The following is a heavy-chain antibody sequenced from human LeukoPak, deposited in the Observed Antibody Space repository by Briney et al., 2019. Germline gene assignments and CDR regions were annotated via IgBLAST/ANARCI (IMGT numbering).Heavy chain of an antibody. Sequence: GGSLRLSCAASGFTFSSYWMSWVRQAPGKGLEWVANIKQDGSEEYYVDSVKGRFTISRDNAKNSLYLQMNSLRAEDTAVYYCARVSSTRFWSGYSAAFDIWGQGTMVTVSS. J-gene: IGHJ3*02. CDR2: IKQDGSEE. CDR1: GFTFSSYW. D-gene: IGHD3-3*01. CDR3: ARVSSTRFWSGYSAAFDI. V-gene: IGHV3-7*01.